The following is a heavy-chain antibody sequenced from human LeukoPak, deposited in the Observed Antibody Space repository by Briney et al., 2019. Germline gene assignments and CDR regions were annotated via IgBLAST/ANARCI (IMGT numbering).Heavy chain of an antibody. CDR3: ARGVGGPGDY. CDR1: GGSLSSYH. Sequence: SETLSLTCTLSGGSLSSYHWSWFRLPPGKGLEWMGHVFYTGKAAYNPSLTGRVTISVDTSKDQFSLRLASVTAADTAVYYCARGVGGPGDYWGQGTLVTVSS. V-gene: IGHV4-59*12. CDR2: VFYTGKA. J-gene: IGHJ4*02. D-gene: IGHD4-23*01.